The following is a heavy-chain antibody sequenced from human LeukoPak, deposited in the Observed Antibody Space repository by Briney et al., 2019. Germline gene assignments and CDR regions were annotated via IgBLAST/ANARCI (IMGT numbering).Heavy chain of an antibody. CDR1: GFTFSSYG. J-gene: IGHJ4*02. D-gene: IGHD3-3*01. V-gene: IGHV3-30*18. CDR2: ISYDGSNK. Sequence: GGSLRLSCAASGFTFSSYGMHWVRQAPGKGLEWVAVISYDGSNKYYADSVKGRFTISRDNSKNTLHLQMNSLRAEDTAVYYCAKERLGIFGALGYWGQGTLVTVSS. CDR3: AKERLGIFGALGY.